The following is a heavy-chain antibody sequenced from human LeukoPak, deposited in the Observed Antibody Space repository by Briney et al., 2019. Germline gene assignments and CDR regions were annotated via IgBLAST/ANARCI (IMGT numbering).Heavy chain of an antibody. V-gene: IGHV1-69*05. Sequence: GASVRVSCKASGGTFSIYAISWVRQAPGQGLEWMGEIIPIFGTANYAQKFQGRVTITTDESTSTAYMELSSLRSEDTAVYYCARDLRDYLPDDYYYYMDVWGKGTTVTVSS. CDR3: ARDLRDYLPDDYYYYMDV. J-gene: IGHJ6*03. CDR1: GGTFSIYA. CDR2: IIPIFGTA. D-gene: IGHD5-12*01.